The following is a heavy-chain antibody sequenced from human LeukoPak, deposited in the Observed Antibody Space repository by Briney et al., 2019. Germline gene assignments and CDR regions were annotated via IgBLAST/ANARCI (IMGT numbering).Heavy chain of an antibody. CDR3: ARANCFDY. V-gene: IGHV4-59*01. CDR1: GGSISSYY. CDR2: IYYSGST. J-gene: IGHJ4*02. Sequence: SETLSLTCTVSGGSISSYYWSWIRQPPGKRPECIGYIYYSGSTNYNPSLKSRVTISVDMSKNQFSLKLNSVTAADTAVYYCARANCFDYWGQGTLVTVSS.